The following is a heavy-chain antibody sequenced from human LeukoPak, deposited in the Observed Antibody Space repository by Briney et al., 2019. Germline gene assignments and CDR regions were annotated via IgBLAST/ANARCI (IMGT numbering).Heavy chain of an antibody. CDR1: GGSISSTRYY. V-gene: IGHV4-39*01. D-gene: IGHD1-26*01. CDR3: ARHVNSNGSPSDY. J-gene: IGHJ4*02. CDR2: IYYIGST. Sequence: SGTLSLTCTVSGGSISSTRYYWGWIRQPPGKGLEWIGSIYYIGSTYYNPSLKDRVTIPVDTSKNQFSLKLSSVTAADTAVYYCARHVNSNGSPSDYWGQGTLVSVSS.